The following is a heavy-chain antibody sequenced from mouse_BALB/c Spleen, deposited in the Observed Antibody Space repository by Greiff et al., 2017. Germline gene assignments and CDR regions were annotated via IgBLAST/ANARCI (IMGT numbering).Heavy chain of an antibody. CDR3: ARGEELRAIAY. J-gene: IGHJ3*01. CDR1: GYAFTSYN. CDR2: IDPYNGGT. Sequence: VQLKQSGPELVKPGASVKVSCKASGYAFTSYNMYWVKQSHGKSLEWIGSIDPYNGGTSYNQKFKGKATLTVDKSSSTAYMQLSSLTSEDSAVYYCARGEELRAIAYWGQGTLVTVSA. V-gene: IGHV1S135*01. D-gene: IGHD4-1*01.